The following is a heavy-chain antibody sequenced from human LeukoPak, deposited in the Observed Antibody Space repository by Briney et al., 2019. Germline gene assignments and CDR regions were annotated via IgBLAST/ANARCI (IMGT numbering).Heavy chain of an antibody. Sequence: GGSLRLSCAASGFTFANNFMSWVRRVPGKGLEWVANIKQDGSEKYYVDSVKGRFTISRDNAKNSLYLQMNSLRAEDTAVYYCARVTYYYDSSGYILWDYFDYWGQGTLVTVSS. CDR1: GFTFANNF. J-gene: IGHJ4*02. V-gene: IGHV3-7*01. CDR3: ARVTYYYDSSGYILWDYFDY. D-gene: IGHD3-22*01. CDR2: IKQDGSEK.